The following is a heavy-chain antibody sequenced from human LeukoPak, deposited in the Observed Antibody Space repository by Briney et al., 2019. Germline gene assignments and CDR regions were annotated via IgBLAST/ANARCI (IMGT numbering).Heavy chain of an antibody. J-gene: IGHJ4*02. V-gene: IGHV4-30-4*08. CDR1: GYSISSGYY. CDR2: IYYSGST. Sequence: PSETLSLTCAVSGYSISSGYYWSWIRQPPGKGLEWIGYIYYSGSTYYNPSLKSRVTISVDTSKNQFSLKLSSVTAADTAVYYCARDEDTAINYWGQGTLVTVSS. CDR3: ARDEDTAINY. D-gene: IGHD5-18*01.